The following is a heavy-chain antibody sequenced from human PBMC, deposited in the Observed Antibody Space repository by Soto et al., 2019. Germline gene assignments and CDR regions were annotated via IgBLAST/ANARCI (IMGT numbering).Heavy chain of an antibody. CDR3: ARPLWRDDYNWGYFDL. J-gene: IGHJ2*01. CDR1: GFTSSSYA. CDR2: ISYDGSNK. D-gene: IGHD4-4*01. V-gene: IGHV3-30-3*01. Sequence: PGRSLRLSCAASGFTSSSYAMHWVSQAPGKGLEWVAVISYDGSNKYYADSVKGRFTISRDNSKNTLYLQMNSLRAEDTAVYYCARPLWRDDYNWGYFDLWGRGTLVTVSS.